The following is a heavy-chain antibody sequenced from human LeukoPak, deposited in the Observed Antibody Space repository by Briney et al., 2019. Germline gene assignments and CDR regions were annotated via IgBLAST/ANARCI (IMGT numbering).Heavy chain of an antibody. J-gene: IGHJ4*02. V-gene: IGHV3-30-3*01. CDR1: GFTFNDYA. CDR2: ISYDGYDK. CDR3: ATYDY. Sequence: GGSLRLSCAASGFTFNDYAMYWVRQAPGKGLEWVTLISYDGYDKSYADSVRGRFTISRDNSRNTLYLQMNSLRAEDTGVYYCATYDYWGQGTLVTVSS.